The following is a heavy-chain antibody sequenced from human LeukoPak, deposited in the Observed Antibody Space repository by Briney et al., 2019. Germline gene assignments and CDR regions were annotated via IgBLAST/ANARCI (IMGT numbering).Heavy chain of an antibody. CDR2: IKEDGSEQ. V-gene: IGHV3-7*01. CDR3: ARGRATGIVFFDP. CDR1: GFTFSGNW. Sequence: PGGSLILSCVASGFTFSGNWMTCVRQAPGKGLEWVANIKEDGSEQYYVDSVKGRLTISTDNAKNSLYLQMNSLRAEDTAVYYCARGRATGIVFFDPWGHGTLVTVSP. J-gene: IGHJ5*02. D-gene: IGHD5-24*01.